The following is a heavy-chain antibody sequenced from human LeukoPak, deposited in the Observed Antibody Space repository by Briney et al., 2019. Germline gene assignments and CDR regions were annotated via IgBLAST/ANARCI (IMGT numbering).Heavy chain of an antibody. Sequence: SETLSLTCTVSGDSMGNDYWSWIRQSAGKGLEWIGRISTSGSTDYNPSLRSRVTMSVDTSRNQFSLTLTSMTAADTAVYYCAKEGGAWGQGTLVTVSS. CDR3: AKEGGA. CDR2: ISTSGST. D-gene: IGHD3-16*01. J-gene: IGHJ5*02. CDR1: GDSMGNDY. V-gene: IGHV4-4*07.